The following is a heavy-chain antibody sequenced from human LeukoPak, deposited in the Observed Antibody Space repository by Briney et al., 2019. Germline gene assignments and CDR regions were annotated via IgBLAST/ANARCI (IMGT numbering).Heavy chain of an antibody. CDR1: GGSISSGGYY. D-gene: IGHD4-11*01. V-gene: IGHV4-31*03. CDR2: IYYSGST. J-gene: IGHJ5*02. CDR3: AKYSNSDWFDP. Sequence: SETLSLTCTVSGGSISSGGYYWSWIRQHPGKGLEWIGYIYYSGSTYYNPSLKSRVTISVDTSKNQFSLKLSSVTAADTAVYYCAKYSNSDWFDPWGQGTLVTVSS.